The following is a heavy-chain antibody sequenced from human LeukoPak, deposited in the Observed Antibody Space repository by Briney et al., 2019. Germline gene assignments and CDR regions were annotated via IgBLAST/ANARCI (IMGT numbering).Heavy chain of an antibody. CDR2: IWFDGSNK. Sequence: GGSLRLSCAASVLAFTIYGMHGGPQAPGKGLGGGAVIWFDGSNKYSADSVKGRFTISRDNSKNTLYLQMNSLRAEDTAVYYCAKEANCGDYPDAFDIWGQGTMVTVAS. D-gene: IGHD4-17*01. J-gene: IGHJ3*02. V-gene: IGHV3-33*06. CDR3: AKEANCGDYPDAFDI. CDR1: VLAFTIYG.